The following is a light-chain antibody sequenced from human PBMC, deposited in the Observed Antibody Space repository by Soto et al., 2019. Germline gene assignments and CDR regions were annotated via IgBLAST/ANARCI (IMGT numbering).Light chain of an antibody. V-gene: IGKV1-5*01. CDR2: DAS. CDR3: QQYNNFWT. J-gene: IGKJ1*01. CDR1: QSISSW. Sequence: DIQMTQSPSALSASVGDRVTITCRASQSISSWLAWYQQKPGKAPRLLIYDASYLESGVPSRFSGSGSGTDFPITISDLHPDDLGTYYCQQYNNFWTFGPGTKVEI.